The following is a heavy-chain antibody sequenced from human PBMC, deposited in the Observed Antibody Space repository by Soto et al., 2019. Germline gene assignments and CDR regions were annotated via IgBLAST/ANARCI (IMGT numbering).Heavy chain of an antibody. CDR3: ARRVSYGMDV. CDR1: GYSFTSYW. D-gene: IGHD6-6*01. V-gene: IGHV5-51*01. J-gene: IGHJ6*02. CDR2: IYPGDSDT. Sequence: GEYLKISCEGSGYSFTSYWIGWVRQMPGKGLERMGSIYPGDSDTRYSPSFQGQVTISADKSISTAYLQWSSLKASDTAMYYCARRVSYGMDVWGQGTTVTGS.